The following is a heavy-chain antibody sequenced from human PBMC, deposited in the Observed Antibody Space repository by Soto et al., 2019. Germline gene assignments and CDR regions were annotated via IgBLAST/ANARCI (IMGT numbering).Heavy chain of an antibody. Sequence: QVQLVESGGGVVQPGGSLRLSCAASGHIFRNYGMHWVRQAPGRGLEWVAFISYDGVNKEYIESVRGRFTISRDNSKNTLYVHMNSLRAEDTAVYYCARQTGSREVPAGLGAFDIWGQGTMVTVSS. V-gene: IGHV3-30*03. CDR3: ARQTGSREVPAGLGAFDI. D-gene: IGHD2-2*01. CDR2: ISYDGVNK. J-gene: IGHJ3*02. CDR1: GHIFRNYG.